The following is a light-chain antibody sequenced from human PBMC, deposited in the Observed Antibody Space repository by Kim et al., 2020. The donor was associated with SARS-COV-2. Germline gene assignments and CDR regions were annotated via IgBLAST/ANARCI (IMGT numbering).Light chain of an antibody. Sequence: PGQTARITCSGDALPKQYAYWYQQKPGQAPVLVIYKDSERPSGIPERFSGSSSGTTVTLTISGVQAEDEADYYCQSADSSGTYSVFGGGTKLTVL. CDR3: QSADSSGTYSV. V-gene: IGLV3-25*03. CDR1: ALPKQY. J-gene: IGLJ3*02. CDR2: KDS.